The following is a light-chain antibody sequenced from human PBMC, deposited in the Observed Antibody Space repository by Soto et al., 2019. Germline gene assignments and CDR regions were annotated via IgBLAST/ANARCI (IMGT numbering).Light chain of an antibody. CDR1: SSDVGGYNY. V-gene: IGLV2-14*01. CDR3: SSDTGSSTLYV. Sequence: QSALTQPASVSGSPGQSITISCTGTSSDVGGYNYVSWYQQHPGKAPKLMINDVSNRPSGVSNHFSGSKSGNTASLTISGLQAEDESDYYCSSDTGSSTLYVFGSGSKLTVL. J-gene: IGLJ1*01. CDR2: DVS.